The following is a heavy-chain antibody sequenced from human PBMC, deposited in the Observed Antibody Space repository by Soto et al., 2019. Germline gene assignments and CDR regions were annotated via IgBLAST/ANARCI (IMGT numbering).Heavy chain of an antibody. CDR3: TRSGGLDRDFNY. J-gene: IGHJ4*02. V-gene: IGHV1-69*12. CDR1: GGTFSSDS. D-gene: IGHD2-15*01. Sequence: QVQLVQSGAEVKKPGSSVKVSCKASGGTFSSDSFSWVRQAPGQGLEWMGGIIPMFDTPIYAQKFQDRVTITADESTSTAHMQLRSLRSGDTAVYYCTRSGGLDRDFNYWGQGSLVTVSS. CDR2: IIPMFDTP.